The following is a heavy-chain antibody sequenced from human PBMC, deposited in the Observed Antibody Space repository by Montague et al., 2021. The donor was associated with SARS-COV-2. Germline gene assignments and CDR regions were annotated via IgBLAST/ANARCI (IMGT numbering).Heavy chain of an antibody. D-gene: IGHD2-15*01. Sequence: SETLSLTCTVSGDSISSFYWNWIRQPAGKGLEWIGRIYASGGTNXNPSLKSRVTMSVDTSKNQFSLKLNSVTVADAAVYYCGRGVVAATPVVDYWGRGTLVTVSS. CDR3: GRGVVAATPVVDY. CDR1: GDSISSFY. CDR2: IYASGGT. V-gene: IGHV4-4*07. J-gene: IGHJ4*02.